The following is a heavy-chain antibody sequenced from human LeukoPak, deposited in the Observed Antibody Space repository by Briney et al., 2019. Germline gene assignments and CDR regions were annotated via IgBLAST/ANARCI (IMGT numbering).Heavy chain of an antibody. CDR1: GFTLSAYE. J-gene: IGHJ3*02. Sequence: GGSLRLSCAVSGFTLSAYEMNWVRQALGKGLEWVSSISGSGFYIYYADSVKGRFTISRDNANNSLYLQMNSLRAEDTAVYFCARDRTTVVSAAFDIWGQGTMVIVSS. CDR3: ARDRTTVVSAAFDI. D-gene: IGHD4-23*01. CDR2: ISGSGFYI. V-gene: IGHV3-21*01.